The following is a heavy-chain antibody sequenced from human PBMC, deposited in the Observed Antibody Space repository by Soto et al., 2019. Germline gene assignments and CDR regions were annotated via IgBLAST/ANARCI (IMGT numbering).Heavy chain of an antibody. Sequence: QLQLQESGPGLVKPSETLSLTCTVSGGSISSSSYYWGWIRQPPGKGLEWIGSIYYSGSTYYNPSLKSRVTLSVDTSKNQFSLKLSSVTAADTAVYYCARHVRFTDIVVVVAATPPNWFDPWGQGTLVTVSS. CDR3: ARHVRFTDIVVVVAATPPNWFDP. V-gene: IGHV4-39*01. J-gene: IGHJ5*02. D-gene: IGHD2-15*01. CDR1: GGSISSSSYY. CDR2: IYYSGST.